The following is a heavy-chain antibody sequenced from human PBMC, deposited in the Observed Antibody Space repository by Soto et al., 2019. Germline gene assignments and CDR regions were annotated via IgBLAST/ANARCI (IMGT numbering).Heavy chain of an antibody. D-gene: IGHD3-22*01. Sequence: QVQLVQSGAEVKKPGSSVKVSCKASGGTFRCYAITWVRQAPGRGLEWVVGIIPIFGTANYAQKFHARVRITADESTSKAYMELSSVRSEDTAVYYCARDRGPSNGYYPNWFDPWGEGTLVTVSS. CDR1: GGTFRCYA. CDR3: ARDRGPSNGYYPNWFDP. V-gene: IGHV1-69*12. J-gene: IGHJ5*02. CDR2: IIPIFGTA.